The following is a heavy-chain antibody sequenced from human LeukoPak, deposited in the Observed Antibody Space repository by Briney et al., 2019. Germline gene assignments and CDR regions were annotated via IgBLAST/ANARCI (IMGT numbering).Heavy chain of an antibody. J-gene: IGHJ3*02. CDR3: ARVEWDTSAFDI. D-gene: IGHD1-26*01. V-gene: IGHV4-59*01. Sequence: SETLSLTCTVSGGSISSYYWSWIRQPPGKGLEWIGYIYYSGSTNYNPSLKSRVTISVDTSKNQFSLKLSSVTAADTAVYYCARVEWDTSAFDIWDQGTMVTVSS. CDR2: IYYSGST. CDR1: GGSISSYY.